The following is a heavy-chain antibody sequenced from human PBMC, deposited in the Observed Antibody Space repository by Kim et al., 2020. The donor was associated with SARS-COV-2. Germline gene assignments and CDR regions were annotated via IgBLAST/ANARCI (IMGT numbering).Heavy chain of an antibody. CDR2: ISSSSSYI. V-gene: IGHV3-21*01. CDR3: ARDRLGYCSSTSCDHFDY. J-gene: IGHJ4*02. Sequence: GGSLRLSCAASGFTFSSYSMNWVRQAPGKGLEWVSSISSSSSYIYYADSVKGRFTISRDNAKNSLYLQMNSLRAEDTAVYYCARDRLGYCSSTSCDHFDYWGQGTLVTVSS. D-gene: IGHD2-2*01. CDR1: GFTFSSYS.